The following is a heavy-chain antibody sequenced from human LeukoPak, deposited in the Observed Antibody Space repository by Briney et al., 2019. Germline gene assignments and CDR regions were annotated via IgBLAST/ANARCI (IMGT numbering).Heavy chain of an antibody. J-gene: IGHJ4*02. CDR3: ASLGHYYDSSGYSRDYFDY. Sequence: GGSLRLLCAASGFTFSSYWMSWVRQAPGKGLEGVANIKQDGSEKYYVGSVKGRFTISRDNAKNSLYLQNNGLRAEDTAVYYCASLGHYYDSSGYSRDYFDYWGQGTLVTVSS. D-gene: IGHD3-22*01. CDR1: GFTFSSYW. V-gene: IGHV3-7*01. CDR2: IKQDGSEK.